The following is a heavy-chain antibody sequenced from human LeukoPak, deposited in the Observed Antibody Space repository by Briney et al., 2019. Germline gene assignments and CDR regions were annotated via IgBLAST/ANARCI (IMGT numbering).Heavy chain of an antibody. CDR3: AKLEQTFDFHY. CDR2: INPKSGGT. D-gene: IGHD1/OR15-1a*01. Sequence: ASVKVSCKASGYTFTDYYMHWVRQAPGQGLEWMGWINPKSGGTNYAQKFQGRVTMTRDTSISTALMELSRLKSDDTAVYYCAKLEQTFDFHYWGQGTLVTVSS. CDR1: GYTFTDYY. V-gene: IGHV1-2*02. J-gene: IGHJ4*02.